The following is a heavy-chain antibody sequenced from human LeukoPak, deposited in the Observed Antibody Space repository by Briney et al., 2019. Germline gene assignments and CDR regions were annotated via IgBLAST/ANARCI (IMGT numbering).Heavy chain of an antibody. Sequence: GGSLRLSCAASGNYWMHWVRQARGKGLVWVSHINSDGSWTSYADSVKGRFTISKDNAKNTVYLQMNNLRAEDTAVYYCVSFYEAYWGRGTLVTVSS. V-gene: IGHV3-74*01. D-gene: IGHD2/OR15-2a*01. CDR3: VSFYEAY. CDR1: GNYW. J-gene: IGHJ4*02. CDR2: INSDGSWT.